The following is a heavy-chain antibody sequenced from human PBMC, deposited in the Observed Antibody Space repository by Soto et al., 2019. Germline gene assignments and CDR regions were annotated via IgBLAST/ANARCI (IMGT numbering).Heavy chain of an antibody. V-gene: IGHV3-48*01. Sequence: PGGSLRLSCAASGFTFSSYSMNWVRQAPGKGLEWVSYISSSSSTIYYADSVKGRFTISRENAKNSLYLQMNSLRAGDTAVYYCARVLRGYSGFDDYFDSWGQGALVTVSS. J-gene: IGHJ4*02. CDR1: GFTFSSYS. D-gene: IGHD5-12*01. CDR2: ISSSSSTI. CDR3: ARVLRGYSGFDDYFDS.